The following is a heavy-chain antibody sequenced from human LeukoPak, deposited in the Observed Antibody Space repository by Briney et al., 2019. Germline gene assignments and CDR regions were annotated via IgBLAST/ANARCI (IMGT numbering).Heavy chain of an antibody. CDR2: IKQGGGEK. D-gene: IGHD3-16*02. Sequence: GGSLRLSCAASGFTFSSYWMSWVRQAPGKGLEWVANIKQGGGEKYYVDSVKGRFTISRDNDKNSLFLQMTSPRAEDTAVYYCARVGGRYSPLGYWGQGTLVTVSS. J-gene: IGHJ4*02. CDR3: ARVGGRYSPLGY. CDR1: GFTFSSYW. V-gene: IGHV3-7*01.